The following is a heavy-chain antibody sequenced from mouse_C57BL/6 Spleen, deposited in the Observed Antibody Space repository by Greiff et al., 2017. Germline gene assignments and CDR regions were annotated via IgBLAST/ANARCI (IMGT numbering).Heavy chain of an antibody. D-gene: IGHD1-1*01. CDR2: INYDGSST. CDR3: ARGERDYYGSSYFDY. Sequence: EVKLMESEGGLVQPGSSMKLSCTASGFTFSDYYMAWVRQVPEKGLEWVANINYDGSSTYYLDSLKSRFIISRDNAKNILYLQMSSLKSEDTATYYCARGERDYYGSSYFDYWGQGTTLTVSS. CDR1: GFTFSDYY. V-gene: IGHV5-16*01. J-gene: IGHJ2*01.